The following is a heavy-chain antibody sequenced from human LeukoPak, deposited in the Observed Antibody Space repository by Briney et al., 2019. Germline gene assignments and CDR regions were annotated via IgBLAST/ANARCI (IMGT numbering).Heavy chain of an antibody. CDR2: IYPGDSDT. Sequence: GESLKISCEGSGYSFTSYWIGWVRQMPGKGLEWMGIIYPGDSDTRYSPSFQGQVTISADKSISTAYLQWSSLKASDTAMYYCAREETYDSSGYYYTLDYWGQGTLVTVSS. CDR3: AREETYDSSGYYYTLDY. V-gene: IGHV5-51*01. J-gene: IGHJ4*02. CDR1: GYSFTSYW. D-gene: IGHD3-22*01.